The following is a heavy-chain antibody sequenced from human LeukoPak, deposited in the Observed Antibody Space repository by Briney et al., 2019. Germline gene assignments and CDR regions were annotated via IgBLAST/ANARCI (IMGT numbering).Heavy chain of an antibody. J-gene: IGHJ1*01. CDR1: GFSFSNYG. Sequence: GGSLRLSCAASGFSFSNYGMHWVRQAPGKGLEWVAVISNDGSNKYYADSVKGRFTMSRDNSKNTLYLQMNSLRAEDTAVYYCAKGVAVAGTYFQHWGQGTLVTVSS. CDR2: ISNDGSNK. CDR3: AKGVAVAGTYFQH. V-gene: IGHV3-30*18. D-gene: IGHD6-19*01.